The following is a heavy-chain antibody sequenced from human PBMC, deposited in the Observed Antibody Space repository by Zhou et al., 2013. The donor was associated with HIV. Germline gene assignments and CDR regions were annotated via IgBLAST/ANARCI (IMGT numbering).Heavy chain of an antibody. CDR3: AREREQFGQVDFQH. J-gene: IGHJ1*01. Sequence: QVQLVQSGAEVKKAGSSVRVSCKTAGGTFNSNGISWVRHAPGQGLEWMGWMNPNSGNTGYAQKFQGRVTITRNTSISTAYMELSSLRSEDTAVYYCAREREQFGQVDFQHVGQGTLVTVSS. CDR1: GGTFNSNG. V-gene: IGHV1-8*03. D-gene: IGHD3-10*01. CDR2: MNPNSGNT.